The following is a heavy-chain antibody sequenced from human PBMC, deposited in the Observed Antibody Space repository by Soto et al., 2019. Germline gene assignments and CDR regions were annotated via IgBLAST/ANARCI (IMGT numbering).Heavy chain of an antibody. CDR3: VRPYYSSSWFPFDR. J-gene: IGHJ4*02. V-gene: IGHV3-30*03. CDR2: ISYDGSNK. D-gene: IGHD6-13*01. Sequence: GGSLRLSCAASGSTFSSYGMHWVRQAPGKGLEWVAVISYDGSNKYYADSVKGRFTISRDNAKKTVYLQMSSLRVEDTALYYCVRPYYSSSWFPFDRWGQGTLVTVSS. CDR1: GSTFSSYG.